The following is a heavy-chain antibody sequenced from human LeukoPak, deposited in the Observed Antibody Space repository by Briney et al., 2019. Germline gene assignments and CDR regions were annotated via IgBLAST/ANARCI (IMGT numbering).Heavy chain of an antibody. CDR1: GGSISSSSYY. CDR2: IYYSGST. Sequence: NPSETLSLTCTVSGGSISSSSYYWGWIRQPPGKGLEWIGSIYYSGSTYYNPSLKSRVTISVDTSKNQFSLKLSSVTAADTAVYYCARGSPPRRNYDSRGYYSYYFDYWGQGTLVTVSS. D-gene: IGHD3-22*01. V-gene: IGHV4-39*07. J-gene: IGHJ4*02. CDR3: ARGSPPRRNYDSRGYYSYYFDY.